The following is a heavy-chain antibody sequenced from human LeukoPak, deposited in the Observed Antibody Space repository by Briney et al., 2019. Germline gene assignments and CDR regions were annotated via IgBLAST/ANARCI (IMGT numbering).Heavy chain of an antibody. J-gene: IGHJ4*02. CDR1: GGSFSGYY. Sequence: KPSGTLSLTCAVYGGSFSGYYWSWIRPPPGKGLEGIGEINHSGSTNYNPSLKSRVTISVDTSKNQFSLKLSSVTAADTAVYYCARGPWYSSSWYAYWGQGTLVTVSS. V-gene: IGHV4-34*01. CDR3: ARGPWYSSSWYAY. CDR2: INHSGST. D-gene: IGHD6-13*01.